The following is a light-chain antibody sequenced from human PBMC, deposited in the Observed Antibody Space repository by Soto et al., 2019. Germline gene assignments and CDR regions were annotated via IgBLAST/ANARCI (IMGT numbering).Light chain of an antibody. CDR1: SSDVGGYNS. Sequence: QSVLAQPASVSGSPGQSITISCTGTSSDVGGYNSVSWYQQHPGKAPKLMIYNVSNQPSGISDRFSGSRSGNTASLTISGLQAEDEADYYCSSYTSSSTYVLGNGTKVTVL. V-gene: IGLV2-14*03. CDR3: SSYTSSSTYV. J-gene: IGLJ1*01. CDR2: NVS.